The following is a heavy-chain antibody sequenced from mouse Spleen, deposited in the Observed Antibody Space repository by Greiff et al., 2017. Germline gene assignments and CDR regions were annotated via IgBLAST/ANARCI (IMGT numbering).Heavy chain of an antibody. D-gene: IGHD1-2*01. J-gene: IGHJ4*01. V-gene: IGHV14-3*02. CDR1: GFNIKDTY. CDR2: IDPANGNT. CDR3: ARDYGYPMDY. Sequence: EVQLQESGAELVKPGASVKLSCTASGFNIKDTYMHWVKQRPEQGLEWIGRIDPANGNTKYDPKFQGKATITADTSSNTAYLQLSILTSEDTAVYYCARDYGYPMDYWGQGTSVTVSS.